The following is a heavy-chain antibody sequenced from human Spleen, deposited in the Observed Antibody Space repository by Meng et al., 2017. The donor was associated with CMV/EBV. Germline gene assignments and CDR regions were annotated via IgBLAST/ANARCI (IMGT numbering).Heavy chain of an antibody. Sequence: SETLSLTCTVSGGSINSYYWSWIRQPPGKGLEWIGYIYYSGSTYYNPSLKSRVTISVDTSKNQFSLKLSSVTAVDTAVYYCARMTRMAGFDYWGQGTLVTVSS. V-gene: IGHV4-59*06. J-gene: IGHJ4*02. CDR3: ARMTRMAGFDY. D-gene: IGHD4-11*01. CDR1: GGSINSYY. CDR2: IYYSGST.